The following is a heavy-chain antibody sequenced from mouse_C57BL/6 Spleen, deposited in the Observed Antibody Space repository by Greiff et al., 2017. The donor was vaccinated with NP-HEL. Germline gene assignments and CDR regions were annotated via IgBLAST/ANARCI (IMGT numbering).Heavy chain of an antibody. D-gene: IGHD1-1*01. V-gene: IGHV1-53*01. J-gene: IGHJ3*01. CDR1: GYTFTSYW. CDR3: ARGPYGSSSWFAY. Sequence: VQLQQSGTELVKPGASVKLSCKASGYTFTSYWMHWVKQRPGQGLEWIGNINPSNGGTNYNEKFKSKATLTVDNSSSTAYMQLSSLTSEDSAVYYCARGPYGSSSWFAYWGQGTLVTVSA. CDR2: INPSNGGT.